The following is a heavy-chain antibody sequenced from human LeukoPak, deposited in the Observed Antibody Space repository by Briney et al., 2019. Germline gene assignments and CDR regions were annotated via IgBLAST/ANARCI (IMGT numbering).Heavy chain of an antibody. CDR2: IIPIFGTA. V-gene: IGHV1-69*13. J-gene: IGHJ4*02. Sequence: ASVKVSCKASGGTFSSYAISWVRQAPGQGLEWMGGIIPIFGTANYAQKFQGRVTITADESTSTAYMELSSLRSEDTAVYYCAREAITIFGVVISPFDYWGQGTLVTVSS. D-gene: IGHD3-3*01. CDR1: GGTFSSYA. CDR3: AREAITIFGVVISPFDY.